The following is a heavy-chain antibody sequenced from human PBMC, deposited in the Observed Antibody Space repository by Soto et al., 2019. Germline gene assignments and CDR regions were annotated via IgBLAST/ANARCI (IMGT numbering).Heavy chain of an antibody. J-gene: IGHJ6*02. CDR1: GFTFSQHW. Sequence: QLVQSGGGLVQPGGSLRLSCVGSGFTFSQHWLTWVRQAPESGLEWVANISPDGSARHYADFVKGRFSISKDSAKSSVYLEMNSLRPDDTAVYYCARGHYGMDVWGQGTTVIVSS. CDR2: ISPDGSAR. V-gene: IGHV3-7*01. CDR3: ARGHYGMDV.